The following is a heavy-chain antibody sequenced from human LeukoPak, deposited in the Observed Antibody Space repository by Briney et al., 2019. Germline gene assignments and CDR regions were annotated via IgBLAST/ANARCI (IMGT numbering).Heavy chain of an antibody. CDR2: IIPIFGTA. J-gene: IGHJ4*02. CDR3: ARDGVMGLRLGELPEDY. V-gene: IGHV1-69*05. D-gene: IGHD3-16*01. CDR1: GGTFSSYA. Sequence: GASVKVSCKASGGTFSSYAISWVRQAPGRGLEWMGRIIPIFGTANYAQKFQGRVTITTDESTSTAYMELSSLRSEDTAVYYCARDGVMGLRLGELPEDYWGQGTLVTVSS.